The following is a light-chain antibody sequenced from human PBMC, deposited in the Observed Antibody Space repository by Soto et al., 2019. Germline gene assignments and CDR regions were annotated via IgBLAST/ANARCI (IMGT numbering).Light chain of an antibody. J-gene: IGKJ3*01. Sequence: IQVTQSPFTLSATGREGVRITCRASQSISSWLAWYQQKPGKAPKLLIYKASSLESGVPSRFSGSGSGTEFTLTISSLQPDDFATYYCQQYNSYWAFGHGTKVDI. CDR3: QQYNSYWA. CDR1: QSISSW. V-gene: IGKV1-5*03. CDR2: KAS.